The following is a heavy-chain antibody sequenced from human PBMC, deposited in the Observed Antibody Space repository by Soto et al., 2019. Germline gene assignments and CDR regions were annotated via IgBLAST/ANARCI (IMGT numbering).Heavy chain of an antibody. CDR2: ISAYNGNT. V-gene: IGHV1-18*01. Sequence: ASVKVSCKASGYTFTSDGSSWVRQAPGQGLEWMGWISAYNGNTNYAQKLQGRVTMTTDTSTSTAYMELRSLRSDDTAVYSCSSDYGHSVLSGAFDIRGQRTMVTVSS. CDR3: SSDYGHSVLSGAFDI. D-gene: IGHD4-17*01. CDR1: GYTFTSDG. J-gene: IGHJ3*02.